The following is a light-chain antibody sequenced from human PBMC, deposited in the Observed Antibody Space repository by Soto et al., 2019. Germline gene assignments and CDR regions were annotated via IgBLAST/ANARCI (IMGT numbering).Light chain of an antibody. V-gene: IGKV3-15*01. CDR3: QHYSTLLLT. Sequence: EIVMTQSPATLSVSPGERATLSCRASQSVSSKLAWYQHKPGQGPRLLIYGASTRATGIPARFSGSGSGTEFNLTISSLQSEDFAVYYCQHYSTLLLTFGQGTKVEIK. J-gene: IGKJ1*01. CDR1: QSVSSK. CDR2: GAS.